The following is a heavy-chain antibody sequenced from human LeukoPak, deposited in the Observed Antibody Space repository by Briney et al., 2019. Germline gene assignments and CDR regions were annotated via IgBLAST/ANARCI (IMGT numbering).Heavy chain of an antibody. CDR1: GGSISSGSYY. V-gene: IGHV4-61*02. Sequence: PSETLSLTCTVSGGSISSGSYYWSWIRQPAGKGLEWIGRIYTSGSTNYNPSLKSRVTISVDTSKNQFSLKLSSVTAADTAVYYCARTRRITGTDYWGQGTLVTVSS. CDR3: ARTRRITGTDY. D-gene: IGHD1/OR15-1a*01. J-gene: IGHJ4*02. CDR2: IYTSGST.